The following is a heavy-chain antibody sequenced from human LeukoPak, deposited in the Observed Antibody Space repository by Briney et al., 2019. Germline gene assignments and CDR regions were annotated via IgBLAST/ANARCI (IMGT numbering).Heavy chain of an antibody. V-gene: IGHV3-15*01. CDR2: IKSKTDGGTT. D-gene: IGHD5-18*01. CDR3: AHRDTTMVRVDY. J-gene: IGHJ4*02. Sequence: GGSLRLSCAASGFTFRNASMSWIRQAPGKGLEWVGRIKSKTDGGTTDYAAPVKGRFTISRDDSKNTLYLQVNSLTTEDTAVYFCAHRDTTMVRVDYWGQGTLVTVSS. CDR1: GFTFRNAS.